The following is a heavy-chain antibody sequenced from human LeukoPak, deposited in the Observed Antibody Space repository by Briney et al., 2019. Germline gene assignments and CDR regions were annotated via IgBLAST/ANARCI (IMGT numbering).Heavy chain of an antibody. CDR2: INSDGSST. Sequence: PGGSLRLSCAASGFTFSSYWMHWVRQAPGKGLVWVSRINSDGSSTSYADSVKGRFTISRDNAKNTLYLQMNSLRTEDTAVYYCARIAVAGTNPDYWGQGTLVTVSS. D-gene: IGHD6-19*01. J-gene: IGHJ4*02. CDR1: GFTFSSYW. CDR3: ARIAVAGTNPDY. V-gene: IGHV3-74*01.